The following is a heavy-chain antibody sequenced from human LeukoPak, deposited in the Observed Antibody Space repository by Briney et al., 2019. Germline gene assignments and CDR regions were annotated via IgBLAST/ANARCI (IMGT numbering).Heavy chain of an antibody. Sequence: GGSLRLSCAASGFTFNNYVMSWVRQAPGKGLEGVSGVSGSGDDSYSADSVKGRFTISRDNSKNTVYLQMNSLRGEDTAVYYCAKDLETCGGDCYSSSEAFDVWGQGTLVTVSS. CDR3: AKDLETCGGDCYSSSEAFDV. J-gene: IGHJ3*01. V-gene: IGHV3-23*01. CDR1: GFTFNNYV. CDR2: VSGSGDDS. D-gene: IGHD2-21*02.